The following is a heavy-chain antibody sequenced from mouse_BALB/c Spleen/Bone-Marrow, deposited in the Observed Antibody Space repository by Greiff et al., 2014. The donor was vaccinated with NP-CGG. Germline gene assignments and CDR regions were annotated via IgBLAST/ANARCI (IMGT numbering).Heavy chain of an antibody. D-gene: IGHD1-1*01. CDR1: GYTFTSYV. Sequence: LVESGPELVKPGASVKMSCKASGYTFTSYVIHWVKQKPGQGLEWIGYINPYNDGTQYTEKFKGKATLTSDKSSSTAYMELSSRTSEDAAVDDCARGGYDGTSLYWYFDVWGAGTTVTVSS. CDR3: ARGGYDGTSLYWYFDV. J-gene: IGHJ1*01. V-gene: IGHV1-14*01. CDR2: INPYNDGT.